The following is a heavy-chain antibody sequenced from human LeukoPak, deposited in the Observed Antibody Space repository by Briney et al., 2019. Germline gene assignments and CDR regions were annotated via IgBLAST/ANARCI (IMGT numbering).Heavy chain of an antibody. Sequence: ASVKVSCKASGYTFTGYYMHWVRQAPGQGLEWMGRIIPILGIANYAQKFQGRVTITADKSTSTAYMELSSLRSEDTAVYYCARVVLECSSTSCYGGGFDYWGQGTLVTVSS. CDR3: ARVVLECSSTSCYGGGFDY. CDR1: GYTFTGYY. J-gene: IGHJ4*02. D-gene: IGHD2-2*01. CDR2: IIPILGIA. V-gene: IGHV1-69*04.